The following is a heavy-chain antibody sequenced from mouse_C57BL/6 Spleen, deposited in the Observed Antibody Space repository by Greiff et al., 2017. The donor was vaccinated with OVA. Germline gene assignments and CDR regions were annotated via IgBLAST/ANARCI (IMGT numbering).Heavy chain of an antibody. Sequence: DVHLVESGGGLVQPGGSLKLSCAASGFTFSDYYMYWVRQTPEKRLEWVAYISNGGGSTYYPDTVKGRFTISRDNAKNTLYLQMSRLKSEDTAMYFCARVSTVEPMDYWGQGTSVTVSS. D-gene: IGHD1-1*01. CDR3: ARVSTVEPMDY. CDR1: GFTFSDYY. CDR2: ISNGGGST. V-gene: IGHV5-12*01. J-gene: IGHJ4*01.